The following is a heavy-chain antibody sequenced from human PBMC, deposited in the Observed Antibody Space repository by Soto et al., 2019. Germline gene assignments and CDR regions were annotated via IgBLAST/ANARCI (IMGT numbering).Heavy chain of an antibody. V-gene: IGHV4-39*01. CDR3: ATQEVGGTYVYTFDP. J-gene: IGHJ5*02. Sequence: QLHLRESGPGLVKPSETLSLTCTVSGGSITSSSYYWGWIRQPPGKGLEWIGSIYYSGSTYYNPSLKCRVTISVATSKNQFSLKLSSVTAADTAVYYCATQEVGGTYVYTFDPWGQGTLVTVSS. CDR1: GGSITSSSYY. CDR2: IYYSGST. D-gene: IGHD1-26*01.